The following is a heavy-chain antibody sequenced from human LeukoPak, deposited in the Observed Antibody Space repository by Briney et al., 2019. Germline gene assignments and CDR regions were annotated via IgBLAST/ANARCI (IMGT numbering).Heavy chain of an antibody. V-gene: IGHV3-21*01. CDR1: GFTFSSYS. D-gene: IGHD2-21*02. CDR3: ARDREGGDWYGYYYYGMDV. CDR2: ISSSSSNI. Sequence: GGSLRLSCAASGFTFSSYSINWVRQAPGKGLEWVSSISSSSSNIYYADSLKGRFTISRDNAKSSLYLQMNSLRAEDTAMYYCARDREGGDWYGYYYYGMDVWGQGTTVTVSS. J-gene: IGHJ6*02.